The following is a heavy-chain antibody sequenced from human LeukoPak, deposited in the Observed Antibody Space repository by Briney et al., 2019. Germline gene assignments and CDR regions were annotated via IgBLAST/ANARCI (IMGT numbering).Heavy chain of an antibody. Sequence: GGSLRLSCTASGFTFGDYAMSWVRQAPGKGLEGVGFIRSKAYGGTTEYAASVKGRFTISRDDSKSIAYLQMNSLKTEDTAVYYCTRAGYSSEGGFDYWGQGTLVTVSS. V-gene: IGHV3-49*04. J-gene: IGHJ4*02. CDR1: GFTFGDYA. D-gene: IGHD5-18*01. CDR2: IRSKAYGGTT. CDR3: TRAGYSSEGGFDY.